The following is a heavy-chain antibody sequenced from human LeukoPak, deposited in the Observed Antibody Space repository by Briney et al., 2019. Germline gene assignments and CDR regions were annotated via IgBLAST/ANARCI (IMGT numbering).Heavy chain of an antibody. CDR3: ARDRSGSNYNYYGMDV. D-gene: IGHD1-26*01. J-gene: IGHJ6*02. V-gene: IGHV3-21*01. CDR2: ISSSSDYI. Sequence: PGRSLRLSCAASGFTFSSYGMHWVRQAPGKGLEWVSSISSSSDYIYYADSVKGRFTISRDNAKNSLYLQMNTLGAEDTAVFYCARDRSGSNYNYYGMDVWGQGTTVTVSS. CDR1: GFTFSSYG.